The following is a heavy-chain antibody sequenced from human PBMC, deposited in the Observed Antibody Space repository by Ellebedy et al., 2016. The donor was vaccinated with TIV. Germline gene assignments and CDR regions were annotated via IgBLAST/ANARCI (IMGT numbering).Heavy chain of an antibody. D-gene: IGHD5-12*01. CDR1: GYTFVSYG. CDR2: IIPIFGTA. Sequence: ASVKVSCKASGYTFVSYGISWVRQAPGQGLEWMGGIIPIFGTANYAQKFQGRVTITADKSTSTAYMELSSLRSEDTAVYYCARVSQREYSGYDWRPYFDYWGQGTLVTVSS. V-gene: IGHV1-69*06. J-gene: IGHJ4*02. CDR3: ARVSQREYSGYDWRPYFDY.